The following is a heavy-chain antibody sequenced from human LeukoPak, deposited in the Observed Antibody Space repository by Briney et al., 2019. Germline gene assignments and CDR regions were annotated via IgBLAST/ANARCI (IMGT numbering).Heavy chain of an antibody. D-gene: IGHD2-2*01. CDR1: GGSISSGSYY. V-gene: IGHV4-61*02. Sequence: SETLSLTCAVSGGSISSGSYYWSWIRQPAGKGLEWIGRIYTSGSTNYNPSLKSRVTISVDTSKNQFSLKLSSVTAADTAVYYCASHCSSTSCYGTDYWGQGTLVTVSS. CDR2: IYTSGST. CDR3: ASHCSSTSCYGTDY. J-gene: IGHJ4*02.